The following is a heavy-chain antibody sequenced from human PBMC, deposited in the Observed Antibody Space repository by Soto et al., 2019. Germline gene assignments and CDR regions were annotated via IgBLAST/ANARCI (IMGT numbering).Heavy chain of an antibody. V-gene: IGHV1-69*02. D-gene: IGHD6-13*01. CDR3: ARGPLSRSSWYRRDDAFDT. CDR1: GGTFSRYT. Sequence: SAKVSCKASGGTFSRYTISWVRQAPGQRLEWMGRIIPILGIANYAQKFQGRVTITADKSTSTAYMELSSLRSEDTAVYYCARGPLSRSSWYRRDDAFDTWGQGPLV. CDR2: IIPILGIA. J-gene: IGHJ3*02.